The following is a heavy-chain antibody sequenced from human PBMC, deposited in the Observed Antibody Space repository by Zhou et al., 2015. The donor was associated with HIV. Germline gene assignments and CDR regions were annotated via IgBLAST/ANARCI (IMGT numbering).Heavy chain of an antibody. CDR2: MNPNSGDT. V-gene: IGHV1-8*01. CDR1: GYIFTNHD. D-gene: IGHD1-26*01. CDR3: TRGRWEVPDAY. J-gene: IGHJ4*02. Sequence: QVQLVQSGAEVKKPGASVKVSCKTSGYIFTNHDINWVRQAAGQGLEWMGWMNPNSGDTGYAQKFRGRVTMTRDTSTRTAYMELSSLRPRDTAVYYCTRGRWEVPDAYWGQGTLVTVSS.